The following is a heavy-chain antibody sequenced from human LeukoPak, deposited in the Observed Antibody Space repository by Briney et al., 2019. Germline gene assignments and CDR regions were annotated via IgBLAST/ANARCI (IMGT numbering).Heavy chain of an antibody. V-gene: IGHV4-38-2*02. CDR2: IYHSGST. J-gene: IGHJ4*02. D-gene: IGHD4-17*01. CDR1: GYSISSGYY. CDR3: ARFDYGDYVLDC. Sequence: SETLSLTCTVSGYSISSGYYWGWIRQPPGKGLEWVGNIYHSGSTYYNPSLKSRVTISVDTSKNQFSLNLSSVTAADTAVYYCARFDYGDYVLDCWGQGTLVTVSS.